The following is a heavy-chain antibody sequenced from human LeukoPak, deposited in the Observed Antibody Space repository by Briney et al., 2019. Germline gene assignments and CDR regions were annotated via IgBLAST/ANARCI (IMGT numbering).Heavy chain of an antibody. V-gene: IGHV1-24*01. CDR3: ATVLLYDSSGYPATGAFDI. J-gene: IGHJ3*02. CDR2: FDPEDGET. Sequence: ASVKVSCKVSGYTLTELSMHWVRQAPGKGLGWMGGFDPEDGETIYAQKFQGRVTTTEDTSTDTAYMELSSLRSEDTAVYYCATVLLYDSSGYPATGAFDIWGQGTMVTVSS. D-gene: IGHD3-22*01. CDR1: GYTLTELS.